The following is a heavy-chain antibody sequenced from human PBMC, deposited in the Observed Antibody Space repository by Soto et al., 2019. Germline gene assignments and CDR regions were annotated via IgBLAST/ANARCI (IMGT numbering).Heavy chain of an antibody. J-gene: IGHJ3*02. D-gene: IGHD4-17*01. CDR1: GFTFSSYS. CDR3: ARGSDYGAFDI. Sequence: EVQLVESGGGLVQPGGSLRLSCAASGFTFSSYSMNWVRQAPGKGLEWVSYISSSSSTIYYADSVKGRFTISRDNAKNSLYLQMNSLSDEDTAVYYCARGSDYGAFDIWGQGTMVTVSS. CDR2: ISSSSSTI. V-gene: IGHV3-48*02.